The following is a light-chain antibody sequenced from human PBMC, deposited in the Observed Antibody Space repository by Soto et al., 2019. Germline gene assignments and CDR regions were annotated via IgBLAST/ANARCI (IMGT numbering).Light chain of an antibody. V-gene: IGLV2-14*01. CDR3: SSYTSSSTRV. J-gene: IGLJ1*01. CDR1: SSDVGGYNY. CDR2: EVS. Sequence: SMLTQPASVSGSPAQSITISCTGTSSDVGGYNYVSWYQQHPGKAPKLMIYEVSNRPSGVSNRFSGSKSGNTASLTISGLQAEDEADYYCSSYTSSSTRVFGTGTKVTVL.